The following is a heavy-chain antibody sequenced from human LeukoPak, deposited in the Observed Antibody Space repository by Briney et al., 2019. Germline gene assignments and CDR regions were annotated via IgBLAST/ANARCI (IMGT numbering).Heavy chain of an antibody. CDR3: ARQMQSHGNFDS. CDR2: ISSSSSYI. V-gene: IGHV3-21*04. CDR1: GFTFSSYS. D-gene: IGHD1-26*01. J-gene: IGHJ4*02. Sequence: GGSLRLSCAASGFTFSSYSMNWVRQAPGKGLEWVSSISSSSSYIYYADSVKGRFTISRENARNSLYLQMNSLRAEDTAMYYCARQMQSHGNFDSWGQGTLVTVSS.